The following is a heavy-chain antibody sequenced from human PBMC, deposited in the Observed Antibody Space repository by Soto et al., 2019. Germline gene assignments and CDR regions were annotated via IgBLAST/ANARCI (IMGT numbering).Heavy chain of an antibody. D-gene: IGHD6-13*01. J-gene: IGHJ4*02. CDR1: GGTFSSCS. CDR2: IIPIFGTA. V-gene: IGHV1-69*13. CDR3: ATGEEQQLVIY. Sequence: SVKVSFKSSGGTFSSCSISWVRQAPGQGLEWMGGIIPIFGTANYAQKFQGRVTITADESTSTAYMELSSLRSEDTAVYYCATGEEQQLVIYWGQGTLVTVSS.